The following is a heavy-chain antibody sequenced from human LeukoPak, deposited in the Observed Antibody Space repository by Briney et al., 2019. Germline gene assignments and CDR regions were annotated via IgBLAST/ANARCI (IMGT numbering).Heavy chain of an antibody. J-gene: IGHJ4*02. CDR2: IKSKTDGGTK. D-gene: IGHD3-10*01. Sequence: GGSLRLSCAASGITFSDAWMSWVRQAPGKGLEWVGRIKSKTDGGTKDYAAPVKGRFTISRDDSRNTLYLEMNSLKTEDTAVYYCTTVLKWFGPDYWGQGTPVTVSS. CDR1: GITFSDAW. CDR3: TTVLKWFGPDY. V-gene: IGHV3-15*01.